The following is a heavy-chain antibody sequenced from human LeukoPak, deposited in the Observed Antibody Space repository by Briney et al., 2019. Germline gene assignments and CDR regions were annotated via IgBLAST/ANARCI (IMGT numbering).Heavy chain of an antibody. D-gene: IGHD4-17*01. J-gene: IGHJ4*02. CDR1: GFTFSDYY. CDR3: AKGSAKVTPFDF. V-gene: IGHV3-23*01. Sequence: PGGSLRLSCAVSGFTFSDYYMSWVRQAPGKGLEWVSGMSVSGGSTYYANSVKGRFTISRDNSKNTLYLQMNSLGAEDTAVYFCAKGSAKVTPFDFWGQGTLVTVSS. CDR2: MSVSGGST.